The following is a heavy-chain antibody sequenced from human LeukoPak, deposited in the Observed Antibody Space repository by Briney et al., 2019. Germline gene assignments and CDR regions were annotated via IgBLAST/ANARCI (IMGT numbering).Heavy chain of an antibody. Sequence: GGSLRLSCAASGFTFSSYAMHWVRQAPGKGLEWVAVISYDGSNKYYADSVKGRFTISRDNSKNTLYLQMNSPRSDDTAVYYCARVPLIVVVPAALSGDYWGQGTLVTVSS. CDR1: GFTFSSYA. CDR2: ISYDGSNK. CDR3: ARVPLIVVVPAALSGDY. J-gene: IGHJ4*02. V-gene: IGHV3-30-3*01. D-gene: IGHD2-2*01.